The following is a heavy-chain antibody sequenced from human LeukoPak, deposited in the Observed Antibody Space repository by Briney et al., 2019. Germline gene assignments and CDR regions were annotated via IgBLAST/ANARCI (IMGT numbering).Heavy chain of an antibody. Sequence: PSGTLSLTCAASGASISSSNWWSWARQPPGKGLEWTGEIFHAGTTNYNPSPQSRVTISVDNSRNQFSLKLTSVTAADTAVYYCMRTYCSNISCFYFDYWGQGTLVTVSS. J-gene: IGHJ4*02. CDR3: MRTYCSNISCFYFDY. CDR1: GASISSSNW. D-gene: IGHD2-2*01. CDR2: IFHAGTT. V-gene: IGHV4-4*02.